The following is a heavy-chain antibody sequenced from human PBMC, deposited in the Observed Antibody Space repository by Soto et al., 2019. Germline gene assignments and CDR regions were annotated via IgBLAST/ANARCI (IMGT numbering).Heavy chain of an antibody. Sequence: EVQLVESGGGVVQPGGSLRLSCAASGFTFSTFNMNWVRQAPGKGLEWVSYISSSGSTIYYADSVKGRFTISRDNAKNSLYLQMNSLRDEDTAVYYCAREGEGHCISSSCLNWFDPWGQGTMVTVSS. V-gene: IGHV3-48*02. CDR2: ISSSGSTI. D-gene: IGHD2-2*01. CDR1: GFTFSTFN. J-gene: IGHJ5*02. CDR3: AREGEGHCISSSCLNWFDP.